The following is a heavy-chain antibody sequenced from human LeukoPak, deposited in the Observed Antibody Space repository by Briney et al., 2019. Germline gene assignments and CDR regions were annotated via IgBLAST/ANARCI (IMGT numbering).Heavy chain of an antibody. J-gene: IGHJ4*02. CDR3: ARDVAAAGTPQIYFDY. CDR1: GGSFSGYY. Sequence: SETLSLTCAVYGGSFSGYYWSWIRQPPGKGLEWVGEINHSGSTNYNPSLKSRVTISVDTSKNQFSLKLSSVTAADTAVYYCARDVAAAGTPQIYFDYWGQGTLVTVSS. D-gene: IGHD6-13*01. V-gene: IGHV4-34*01. CDR2: INHSGST.